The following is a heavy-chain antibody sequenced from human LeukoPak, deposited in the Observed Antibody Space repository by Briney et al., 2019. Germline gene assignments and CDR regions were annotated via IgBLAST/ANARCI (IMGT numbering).Heavy chain of an antibody. V-gene: IGHV3-23*01. CDR2: ISGSGGST. CDR3: AKNGVAYYDFWSGYHLQD. CDR1: GFTFSSHA. D-gene: IGHD3-3*01. J-gene: IGHJ4*02. Sequence: PGGSLRLSCAASGFTFSSHAMSWVRQAPGKGLEWVSAISGSGGSTYYADSVKGRFTISRDNSKNTLYLQMNSLRAEDTAVYYCAKNGVAYYDFWSGYHLQDWGQGTLVTVSS.